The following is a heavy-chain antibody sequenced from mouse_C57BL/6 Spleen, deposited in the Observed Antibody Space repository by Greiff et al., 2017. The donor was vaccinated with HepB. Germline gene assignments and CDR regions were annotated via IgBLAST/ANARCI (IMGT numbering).Heavy chain of an antibody. J-gene: IGHJ3*01. CDR1: GYTFTSYW. V-gene: IGHV1-50*01. D-gene: IGHD3-2*02. CDR3: AGGQLRPWFAY. Sequence: QVQLQQPGAELVKPGASVKLSCKASGYTFTSYWMQWVKQRPGQGLEWIGEIDPSDSYTNYNQKFKGKATLTVDTSSSTAYIQLSSLTSEDSAVYYCAGGQLRPWFAYWGQGTLVTVSA. CDR2: IDPSDSYT.